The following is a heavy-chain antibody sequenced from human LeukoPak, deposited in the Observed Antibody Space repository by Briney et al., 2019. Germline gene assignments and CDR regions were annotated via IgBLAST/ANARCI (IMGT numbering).Heavy chain of an antibody. CDR3: GRARGSYSLAFDI. D-gene: IGHD1-26*01. CDR2: IYYSGST. Sequence: SETLSLTCTVSGGSISSYYWSWIRQPPGKGLEWIGYIYYSGSTNYNPSLKSRVTISVDTSKNQFSLKLSSVTAADTAVYYCGRARGSYSLAFDIWGQGTMVTVSS. J-gene: IGHJ3*02. V-gene: IGHV4-59*01. CDR1: GGSISSYY.